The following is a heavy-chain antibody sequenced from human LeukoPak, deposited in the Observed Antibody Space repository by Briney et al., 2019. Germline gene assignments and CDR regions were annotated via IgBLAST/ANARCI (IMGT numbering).Heavy chain of an antibody. D-gene: IGHD3-10*01. CDR3: AKDMSKLLWFGELSAKTYYYYGMDV. J-gene: IGHJ6*02. Sequence: GRSLRLSCAASGFTFDDYAMHWVRQAPGRGLEWVSGISWNSGSIGYADSVKGRFTISRDNAKNSLYLQMNSLRAEDTALYYCAKDMSKLLWFGELSAKTYYYYGMDVWGQGTTVTVSS. CDR1: GFTFDDYA. CDR2: ISWNSGSI. V-gene: IGHV3-9*01.